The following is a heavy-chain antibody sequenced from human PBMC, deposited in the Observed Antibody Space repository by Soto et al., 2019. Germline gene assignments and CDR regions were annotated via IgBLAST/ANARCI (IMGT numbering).Heavy chain of an antibody. D-gene: IGHD3-16*01. Sequence: QVQLVQSGAEVKKPGSSVKVSCKASGGTFSSYAISWVRQAPGQGLEWMGGIIPIFGTANYAQKFQGRVTITADDCSSTASMVLSRLRSLVMAGDACARIDAQLAGCSCLGLWGQGPMVIVSS. J-gene: IGHJ3*01. CDR1: GGTFSSYA. V-gene: IGHV1-69*12. CDR3: ARIDAQLAGCSCLGL. CDR2: IIPIFGTA.